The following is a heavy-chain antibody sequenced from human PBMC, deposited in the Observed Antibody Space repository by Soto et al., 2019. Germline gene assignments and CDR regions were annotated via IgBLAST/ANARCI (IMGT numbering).Heavy chain of an antibody. CDR3: ASGVVGTTTYFDY. V-gene: IGHV4-31*03. CDR1: GGSISSGGYY. D-gene: IGHD1-26*01. CDR2: MYYTESS. J-gene: IGHJ4*02. Sequence: QVQLQESGPGLVQPSQTLSLTCTVSGGSISSGGYYWSWIRQHPGKGLEWIGYMYYTESSYYSPSLRSRVTISLDTSKNQFSLTLTSVTAADTAVYYCASGVVGTTTYFDYWGQGTLVTVSS.